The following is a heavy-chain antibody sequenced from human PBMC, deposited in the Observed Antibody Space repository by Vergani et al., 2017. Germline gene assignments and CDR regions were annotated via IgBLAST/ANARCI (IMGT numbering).Heavy chain of an antibody. CDR2: SGSGGST. V-gene: IGHV3-23*04. CDR3: ARGEWLAPYYFDY. J-gene: IGHJ4*02. Sequence: EVQLVESGGGLVQPGGSLRLSCAASGFTVSSNYMSWVRQAPGKGLEWVSGISGSGGSTYYADSVKGRFTISRDNSKNTLYLQMNSLRAEDTAVYYCARGEWLAPYYFDYWGQGTLVTVSS. D-gene: IGHD3-3*01. CDR1: GFTVSSNY.